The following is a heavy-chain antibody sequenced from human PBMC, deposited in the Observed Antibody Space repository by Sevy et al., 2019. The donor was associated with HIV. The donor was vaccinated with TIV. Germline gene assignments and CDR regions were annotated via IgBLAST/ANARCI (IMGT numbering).Heavy chain of an antibody. D-gene: IGHD5-12*01. CDR2: IWYDGSNK. Sequence: GVSLRLSCAASGFTFSSYGMHWVRQAPGKGLEWVAVIWYDGSNKYYADSVKGRFTISRDNSKNTLYLQMNSLRAEDTAVYYCARGREMATILFIDYWGQGTLVTVSS. CDR3: ARGREMATILFIDY. J-gene: IGHJ4*02. V-gene: IGHV3-33*01. CDR1: GFTFSSYG.